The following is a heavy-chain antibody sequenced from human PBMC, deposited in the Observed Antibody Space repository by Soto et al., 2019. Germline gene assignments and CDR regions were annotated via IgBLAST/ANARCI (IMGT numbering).Heavy chain of an antibody. V-gene: IGHV4-31*03. J-gene: IGHJ6*02. CDR3: ARDSKNGGYYYYGMDV. Sequence: SETLSLTCTVSGGSISSGGYYWIWIRQHPGKGLEWIGYIYYSGSTYYNPSLKSRVTISVDTSKNQFSLKLSSVTAADTAVYYCARDSKNGGYYYYGMDVWGQGTTVTVSS. CDR2: IYYSGST. CDR1: GGSISSGGYY.